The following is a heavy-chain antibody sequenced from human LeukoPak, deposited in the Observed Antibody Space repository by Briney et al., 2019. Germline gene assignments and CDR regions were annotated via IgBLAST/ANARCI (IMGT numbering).Heavy chain of an antibody. CDR1: GFTLNRYV. CDR3: AKIGSSLAATGWRSLGY. V-gene: IGHV3-23*01. Sequence: GGSLSLFCAASGFTLNRYVMSWVRQAPGKGLEWVSAMSGSNVNTYYADTVKGRFTISRDNSQSTLYLQMDTLRAEDTAAYYCAKIGSSLAATGWRSLGYWGQGTLVSVSS. J-gene: IGHJ4*02. CDR2: MSGSNVNT. D-gene: IGHD3-9*01.